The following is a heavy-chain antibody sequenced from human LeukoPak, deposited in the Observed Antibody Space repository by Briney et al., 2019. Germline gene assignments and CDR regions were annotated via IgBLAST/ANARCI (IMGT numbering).Heavy chain of an antibody. CDR2: IKPDGSE. V-gene: IGHV3-7*01. CDR3: TREDGTFAP. J-gene: IGHJ5*02. Sequence: GGSLRLSCAASGFTFSNYWMDWVRQVPGKGLEWVANIKPDGSEYYVDSVRGRFSISRDNAKNSLYLQMNSLRVEDTAVYYCTREDGTFAPWGQGTLVIVSS. CDR1: GFTFSNYW.